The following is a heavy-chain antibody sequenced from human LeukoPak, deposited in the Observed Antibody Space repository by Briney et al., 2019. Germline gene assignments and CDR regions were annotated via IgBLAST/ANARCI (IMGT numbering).Heavy chain of an antibody. CDR2: IYYSVTT. CDR3: ARHRWLAGYYPIVDY. V-gene: IGHV4-59*01. Sequence: SETLSLTCTVSGGSISSYYWSWIRQPPGKGLGWIGYIYYSVTTNYNPSLKSRVTMSVDTSKSQFSLKLSSLTAADTAVYYCARHRWLAGYYPIVDYWGQGTLVTVSS. CDR1: GGSISSYY. D-gene: IGHD3-9*01. J-gene: IGHJ4*02.